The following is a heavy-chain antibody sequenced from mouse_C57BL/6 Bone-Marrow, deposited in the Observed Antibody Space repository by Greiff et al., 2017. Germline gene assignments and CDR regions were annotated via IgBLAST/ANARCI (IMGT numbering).Heavy chain of an antibody. V-gene: IGHV1-72*01. CDR1: GYNINSYW. J-gene: IGHJ1*03. CDR3: AHGNYIYWYFAV. D-gene: IGHD2-1*01. CDR2: IDPNSGGT. Sequence: QVQLQQPGAELVKPGASVKLSCKASGYNINSYWMHWVKQRPGRGLEWIGRIDPNSGGTKYNEKFQSKATLSVDKPSSTAYMQLSILTSEDSAVYYCAHGNYIYWYFAVWGTGTTVTVSS.